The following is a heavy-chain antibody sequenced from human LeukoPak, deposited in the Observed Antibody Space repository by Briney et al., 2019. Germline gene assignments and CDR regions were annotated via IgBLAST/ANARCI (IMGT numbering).Heavy chain of an antibody. Sequence: GGSLRLSCAASGFTFSSYGMHWVRQAPGKGLEWVAVISYDGSNKYYADSVKGRFTISRDNSENTLYLQMNSLRAEDTAVYYCAKDLRVVTAIWTLYYYYYYGMDVWGQGTTVTVSS. V-gene: IGHV3-30*18. CDR2: ISYDGSNK. J-gene: IGHJ6*02. D-gene: IGHD2-21*02. CDR3: AKDLRVVTAIWTLYYYYYYGMDV. CDR1: GFTFSSYG.